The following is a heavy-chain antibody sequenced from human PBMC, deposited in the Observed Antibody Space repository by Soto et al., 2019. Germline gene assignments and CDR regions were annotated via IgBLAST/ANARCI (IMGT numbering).Heavy chain of an antibody. CDR2: IYYSGST. CDR3: ARDSVLSGSYLNWFDP. Sequence: SETLSLTCTVSGGSISSGDYYWSWIRQPPGKGLEWIGYIYYSGSTNYNPSLKSRATISVDTSKNQFSLKLSSVTAADTAVYYCARDSVLSGSYLNWFDPWGQGTLVTVSS. V-gene: IGHV4-61*08. D-gene: IGHD1-26*01. J-gene: IGHJ5*02. CDR1: GGSISSGDYY.